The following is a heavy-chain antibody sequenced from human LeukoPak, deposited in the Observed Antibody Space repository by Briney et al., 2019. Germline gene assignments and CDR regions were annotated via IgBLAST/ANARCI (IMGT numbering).Heavy chain of an antibody. CDR3: AKTDYYGSGSYYVYYFDY. V-gene: IGHV3-30*18. D-gene: IGHD3-10*01. J-gene: IGHJ4*02. CDR1: GFTFSSYG. Sequence: GGSLRLSCAASGFTFSSYGMHWVRQAPGKGLEWVAVISYDGGNKYYADSVKGRFTISRDNSKNTLYLQMNSLRAEDTAVHYCAKTDYYGSGSYYVYYFDYWGQGTLVTVSS. CDR2: ISYDGGNK.